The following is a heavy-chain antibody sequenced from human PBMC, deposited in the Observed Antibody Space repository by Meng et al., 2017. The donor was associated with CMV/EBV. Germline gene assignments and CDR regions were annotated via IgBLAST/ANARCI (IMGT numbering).Heavy chain of an antibody. CDR1: GGSISSYY. CDR3: ARALGCSSTSCPTPNWFDP. Sequence: SETLSLTCTVSGGSISSYYWSWIRQPPGKGLEWIGYIYYSGSTNYNPSLKSRVTISVDTSKNQFSLKLSSVTAADTAVYYCARALGCSSTSCPTPNWFDPWGQGTLVTVSS. J-gene: IGHJ5*02. D-gene: IGHD2-2*01. V-gene: IGHV4-59*01. CDR2: IYYSGST.